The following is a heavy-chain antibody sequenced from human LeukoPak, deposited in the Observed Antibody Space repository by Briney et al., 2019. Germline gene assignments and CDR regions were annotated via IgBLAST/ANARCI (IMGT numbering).Heavy chain of an antibody. V-gene: IGHV4-59*01. Sequence: SETLSLTCAVYGGSFSGYYWSWIRQPPGKGLEWIGYIYYSGSTNYNPSLKSRVTISVDTSKNQFSLKLTSVTAADTAVYYCARVYSSSSGIDYWGQGPLVTVSS. CDR3: ARVYSSSSGIDY. CDR2: IYYSGST. J-gene: IGHJ4*02. D-gene: IGHD6-6*01. CDR1: GGSFSGYY.